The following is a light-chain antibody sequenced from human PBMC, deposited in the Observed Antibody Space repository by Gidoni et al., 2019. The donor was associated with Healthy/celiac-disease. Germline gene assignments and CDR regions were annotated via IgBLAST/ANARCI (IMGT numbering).Light chain of an antibody. CDR3: QQYDNLLFT. V-gene: IGKV1-33*01. CDR2: DAS. CDR1: QDISNY. Sequence: IQMPRPPSSLPASVGDRVPITCQASQDISNYLNWYQQKPGKAPKLLIYDASNLETGVPSRFSGSGSGTDFTFTISSLQPEDIATYYCQQYDNLLFTFGPGTKVDIK. J-gene: IGKJ3*01.